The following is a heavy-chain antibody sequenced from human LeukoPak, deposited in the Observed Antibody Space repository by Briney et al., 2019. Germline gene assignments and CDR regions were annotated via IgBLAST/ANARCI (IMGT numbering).Heavy chain of an antibody. J-gene: IGHJ5*02. V-gene: IGHV3-48*01. D-gene: IGHD3-22*01. CDR3: ARLAASAYYYVDL. CDR1: FSXYX. Sequence: FSXYXMNWVRQAPGKGLEWVSYISSSSTIYYADSVKGRFTISRDNAKNSLYLQMNSLGVEDTAVYYCARLAASAYYYVDLWGQGTLVTVSS. CDR2: ISSSSTI.